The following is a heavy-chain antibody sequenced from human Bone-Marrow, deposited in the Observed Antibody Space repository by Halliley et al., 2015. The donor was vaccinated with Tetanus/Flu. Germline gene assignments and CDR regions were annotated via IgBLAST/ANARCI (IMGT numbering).Heavy chain of an antibody. Sequence: RIKSDGSATNYADFVEGRFTISRDNVKNTLSLQMNSLRAEDTAVYYCAREPTVGVYYYYGMDVWGQGTTVTVSS. V-gene: IGHV3-74*01. J-gene: IGHJ6*02. CDR2: IKSDGSAT. D-gene: IGHD4-17*01. CDR3: AREPTVGVYYYYGMDV.